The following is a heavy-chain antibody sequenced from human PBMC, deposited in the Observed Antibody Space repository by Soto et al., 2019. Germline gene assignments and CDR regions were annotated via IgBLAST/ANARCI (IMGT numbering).Heavy chain of an antibody. CDR3: ATDRVAFDM. D-gene: IGHD3-22*01. CDR1: GYMFTGYY. CDR2: INPKSGGA. Sequence: ASVKVSCKASGYMFTGYYIHWVRQAPGQGLEWMGWINPKSGGAKYAEKFQGRVSMTGDTSITTAYMELSSLRSDDTAVYYCATDRVAFDMWGQGTKVTVSS. J-gene: IGHJ3*02. V-gene: IGHV1-2*02.